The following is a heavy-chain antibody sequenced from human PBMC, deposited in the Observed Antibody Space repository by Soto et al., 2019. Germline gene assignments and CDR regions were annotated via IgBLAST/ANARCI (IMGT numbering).Heavy chain of an antibody. V-gene: IGHV1-24*01. Sequence: GASVKVXCKDSGYTLTELSMHWVRQAPGKGLEWMGGFDPEDGETIYAQKFQGRVTMTEDTCTDTAYMELSSLRSEDTAVYYCATVRCSSTSCHWAFDIWGQGIMVTVSS. CDR2: FDPEDGET. J-gene: IGHJ3*02. CDR3: ATVRCSSTSCHWAFDI. D-gene: IGHD2-2*01. CDR1: GYTLTELS.